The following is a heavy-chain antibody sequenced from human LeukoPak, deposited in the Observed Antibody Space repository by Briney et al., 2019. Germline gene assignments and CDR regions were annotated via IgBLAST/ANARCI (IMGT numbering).Heavy chain of an antibody. V-gene: IGHV3-23*01. D-gene: IGHD3-16*01. CDR2: ISGSGGST. J-gene: IGHJ4*02. Sequence: PGGSLRLSCAASGFTFSSYAMGWVRQAPGKGLEWVSAISGSGGSTYYADSVKGRFTISRDNSKNTLYLQMNSLRAEDTAVYYCAKVRGDLGGYFDYWGQGTLVTVSS. CDR1: GFTFSSYA. CDR3: AKVRGDLGGYFDY.